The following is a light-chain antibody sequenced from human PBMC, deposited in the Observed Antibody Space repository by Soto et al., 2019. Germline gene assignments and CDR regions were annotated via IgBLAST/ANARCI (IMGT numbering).Light chain of an antibody. Sequence: DIRLTQSPSTLSASVGDRVTITCRASQSIGDRLAWYQQKSGKAPRLLIYRASSLENGVPSRFSDSGSGTEFTLTISSLQPDDFATYSCQQYDTYSAITFGQGTKLDI. V-gene: IGKV1-5*03. CDR1: QSIGDR. J-gene: IGKJ2*01. CDR3: QQYDTYSAIT. CDR2: RAS.